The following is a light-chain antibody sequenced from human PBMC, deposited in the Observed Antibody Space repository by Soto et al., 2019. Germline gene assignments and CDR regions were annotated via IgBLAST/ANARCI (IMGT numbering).Light chain of an antibody. CDR2: AAT. CDR1: QSISTH. V-gene: IGKV1-39*01. Sequence: DIQMTQSPSSLSASVGDRVTITCRASQSISTHLSWYQQKPGKAPNLLIYAATSLQSGVPSRFSGSGSGTDFTLTISSLQPEDFATYYCQRTYITPWTFGQGTKVEIK. CDR3: QRTYITPWT. J-gene: IGKJ1*01.